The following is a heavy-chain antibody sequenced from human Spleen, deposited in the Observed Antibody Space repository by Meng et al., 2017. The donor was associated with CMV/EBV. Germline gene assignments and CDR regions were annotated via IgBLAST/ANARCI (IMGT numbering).Heavy chain of an antibody. CDR1: GFTVSDYY. J-gene: IGHJ5*02. CDR2: ISSSATTI. D-gene: IGHD4-11*01. V-gene: IGHV3-11*04. CDR3: ARDGPSSNYPNWFDP. Sequence: GGSLRLSCAVSGFTVSDYYMAWIRQAPGKGLEWVSHISSSATTIYYAHSVEGRFTISRDNAKNSLYLQMNSLRAEDTAVYYCARDGPSSNYPNWFDPWGQGTLVTVSS.